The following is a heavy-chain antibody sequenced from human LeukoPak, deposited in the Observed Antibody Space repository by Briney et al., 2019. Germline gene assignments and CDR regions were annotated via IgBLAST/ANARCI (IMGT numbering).Heavy chain of an antibody. J-gene: IGHJ4*02. D-gene: IGHD2-2*01. Sequence: SQTLSLTCAISGDSVSSNSATWNWIRQSPSRGLEWLGRTYYRSKWYNGYAVSVKSRIIINPDTSKNQFSLHLNSVTPEDTAVYYCARDTSALFRSFDYWGQETLVTVSS. CDR2: TYYRSKWYN. V-gene: IGHV6-1*01. CDR3: ARDTSALFRSFDY. CDR1: GDSVSSNSAT.